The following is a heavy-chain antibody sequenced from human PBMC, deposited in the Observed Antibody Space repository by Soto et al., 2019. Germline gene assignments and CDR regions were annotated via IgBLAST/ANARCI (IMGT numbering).Heavy chain of an antibody. CDR2: LYYSGNT. J-gene: IGHJ4*02. CDR1: GGSISPFY. Sequence: QVQLQESGPGVVKPSETLSLTCTVSGGSISPFYWSWVRQPPGKGLEWIGYLYYSGNTNYNPSLKSRVTISVDASKNQVSLRLTSVTAADTAVYYRARVGGVAARTFDYWGQGTVVTVSS. D-gene: IGHD2-15*01. V-gene: IGHV4-59*01. CDR3: ARVGGVAARTFDY.